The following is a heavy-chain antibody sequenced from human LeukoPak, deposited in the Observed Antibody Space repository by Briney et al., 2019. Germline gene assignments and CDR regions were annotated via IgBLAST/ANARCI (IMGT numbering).Heavy chain of an antibody. D-gene: IGHD4/OR15-4a*01. CDR2: ISDSGNT. V-gene: IGHV3-23*01. Sequence: GGSLRLSCAASGFTLSSYAMSWVRQAPGKGLEWVSAISDSGNTYHADSVKGRFTISRDSSKNTLFLQMNRLRPEDTAVYYCARRAGAYSHPYDYWGQGTLVTVSS. J-gene: IGHJ4*02. CDR3: ARRAGAYSHPYDY. CDR1: GFTLSSYA.